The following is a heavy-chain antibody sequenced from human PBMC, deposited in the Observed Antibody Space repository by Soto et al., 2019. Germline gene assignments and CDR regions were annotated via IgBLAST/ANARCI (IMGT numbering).Heavy chain of an antibody. D-gene: IGHD4-17*01. J-gene: IGHJ4*02. CDR1: GGSFSGYY. V-gene: IGHV4-34*01. CDR2: MNHRGSA. CDR3: VSQRTTVLTQAYFDY. Sequence: PSETLSLTCSVSGGSFSGYYWSGILQPPGKGLEWIGEMNHRGSANYNPALKSRVTISVDTSKNQFSLNLNSVTASQTALYYCVSQRTTVLTQAYFDYWGPGALVTVSS.